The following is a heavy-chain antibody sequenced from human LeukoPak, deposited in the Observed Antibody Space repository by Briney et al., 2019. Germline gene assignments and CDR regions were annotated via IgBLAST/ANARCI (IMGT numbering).Heavy chain of an antibody. CDR2: IYYSGST. CDR3: ARVSCSSTSCPRRDALDV. V-gene: IGHV4-59*01. D-gene: IGHD2-2*01. J-gene: IGHJ3*01. CDR1: GGSISYYY. Sequence: SETLSLTCTVSGGSISYYYWSWIRQPPGKGLEWIGYIYYSGSTNYNPSLKSRVTLSVDTSKNQFSLNLTSVNTADTAVYYCARVSCSSTSCPRRDALDVWGQGTMVTVSS.